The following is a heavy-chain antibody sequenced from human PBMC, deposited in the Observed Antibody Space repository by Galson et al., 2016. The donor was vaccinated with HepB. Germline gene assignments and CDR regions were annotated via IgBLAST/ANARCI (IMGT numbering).Heavy chain of an antibody. CDR2: IYYSGST. Sequence: ETLSLTCIVSGGSISTYYWHWIRQPPGKGLEWIGYIYYSGSTNYSPSLKSRVTISVETSKNKFSLKLSSVTAADTAVYYCARDLTMVTTGWFDPWGQGTLVTVSS. J-gene: IGHJ5*02. CDR1: GGSISTYY. D-gene: IGHD5-18*01. CDR3: ARDLTMVTTGWFDP. V-gene: IGHV4-59*01.